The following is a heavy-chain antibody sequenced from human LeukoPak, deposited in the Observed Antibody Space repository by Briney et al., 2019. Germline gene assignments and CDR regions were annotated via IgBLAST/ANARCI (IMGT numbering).Heavy chain of an antibody. V-gene: IGHV3-20*01. D-gene: IGHD3-10*01. Sequence: GGSLRLSCAASGFTFDDYGMSWVRQAPGKGLEWVSGINGNGGSTGYGDSMKGRFTISRDNAKNSLYPQMNSLRVEDTALYHCARNYHGSGSTAFDIWGQGTMVTVSS. J-gene: IGHJ3*02. CDR3: ARNYHGSGSTAFDI. CDR1: GFTFDDYG. CDR2: INGNGGST.